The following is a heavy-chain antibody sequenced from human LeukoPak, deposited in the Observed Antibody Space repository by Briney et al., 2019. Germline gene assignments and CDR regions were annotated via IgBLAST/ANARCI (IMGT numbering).Heavy chain of an antibody. J-gene: IGHJ4*02. CDR3: AREEVTVAVHYFDY. CDR1: GYTFTSYG. CDR2: NSAYNGNT. D-gene: IGHD6-19*01. V-gene: IGHV1-18*01. Sequence: ASVKVSCKASGYTFTSYGISWVRQAPGQGLEWMGWNSAYNGNTNYAQKLQGRVTMTTDTSTSTAYMELRSLRSDDTAVYYCAREEVTVAVHYFDYWGQGTLVTVSS.